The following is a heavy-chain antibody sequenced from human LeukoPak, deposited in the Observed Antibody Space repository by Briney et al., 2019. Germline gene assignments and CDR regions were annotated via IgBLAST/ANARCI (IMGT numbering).Heavy chain of an antibody. Sequence: SETLSLTCTVSGGSISSYYWSWIRQPPGKGLEWIGEIYHSGSTNYNPSLKSRVTISVDKSKNQFSLKLSSVTAADTAVYYCARGSSGWYQYYFDYWGQGTLVTVSS. CDR2: IYHSGST. V-gene: IGHV4-59*12. CDR1: GGSISSYY. J-gene: IGHJ4*02. D-gene: IGHD6-19*01. CDR3: ARGSSGWYQYYFDY.